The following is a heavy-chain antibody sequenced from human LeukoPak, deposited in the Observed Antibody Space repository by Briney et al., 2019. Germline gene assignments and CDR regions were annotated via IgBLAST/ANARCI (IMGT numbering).Heavy chain of an antibody. Sequence: GGSLRLSCSASGFTFRNYVIHWVRQAPGNGLEYVSAISSNGGSTYYADSVKGRFTISRDNSKNTLYLQMSSLRAEDTAVYYCARGGRGVIIKDWFDPWGQGTLVTVSS. CDR2: ISSNGGST. V-gene: IGHV3-64D*09. CDR1: GFTFRNYV. D-gene: IGHD3-10*01. J-gene: IGHJ5*02. CDR3: ARGGRGVIIKDWFDP.